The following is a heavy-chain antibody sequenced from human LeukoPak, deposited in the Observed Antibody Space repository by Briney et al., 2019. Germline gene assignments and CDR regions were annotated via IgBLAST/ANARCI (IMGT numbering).Heavy chain of an antibody. V-gene: IGHV4-4*07. D-gene: IGHD3-10*01. Sequence: PSETLSPTCTVSGGSISSYYWSWIRQPAGKGLEWIGRIYTSGSTNYNPSLKSRVTMSVDTSKNQFSLKLSSVTAADTAVYYCARDFWGFGELFRPYNWFDPWGQGTLVTVSS. CDR2: IYTSGST. CDR1: GGSISSYY. CDR3: ARDFWGFGELFRPYNWFDP. J-gene: IGHJ5*02.